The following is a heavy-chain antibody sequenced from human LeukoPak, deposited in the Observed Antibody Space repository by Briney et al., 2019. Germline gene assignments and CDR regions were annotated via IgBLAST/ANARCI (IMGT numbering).Heavy chain of an antibody. CDR1: GYTFTSYD. D-gene: IGHD3-22*01. V-gene: IGHV1-8*01. CDR3: ARDRNYDSSGYLDYYYGMDV. CDR2: MNPNSGNT. Sequence: ASVKVSCKASGYTFTSYDINWVRQATGQGLEWMGWMNPNSGNTGYAQKFQGRVTMTRNTSISTAYMELRSLRSDDTAVYYCARDRNYDSSGYLDYYYGMDVWGQGTTVTVSS. J-gene: IGHJ6*02.